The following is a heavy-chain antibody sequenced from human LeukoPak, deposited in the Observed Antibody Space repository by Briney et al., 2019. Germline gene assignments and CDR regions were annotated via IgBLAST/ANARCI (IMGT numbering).Heavy chain of an antibody. J-gene: IGHJ4*02. V-gene: IGHV3-30-3*01. D-gene: IGHD3-22*01. CDR1: GFTFSSYA. Sequence: GGSLRLSCAASGFTFSSYAMHWVRQAPGKGLEWVAVISYDGSNKYYADSVKGRFTISRDNSKNTLYLQMNSLRAEDTAVYYCAKSFGSYYDSSGYPDYWGQGTLVTVSS. CDR2: ISYDGSNK. CDR3: AKSFGSYYDSSGYPDY.